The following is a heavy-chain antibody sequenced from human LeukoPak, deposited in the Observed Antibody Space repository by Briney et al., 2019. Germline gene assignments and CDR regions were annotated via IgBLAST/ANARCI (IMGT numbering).Heavy chain of an antibody. J-gene: IGHJ4*02. Sequence: GGSLRLSCAASGFTFSTYWMNWFRQTPGKGLEWVAKIKADGGEKDHVASVKGRFTISRDNAKNSLYLQMNSLRAEDTAVYHCARDQTYDSSGANDYWGQGTLVTVSS. CDR1: GFTFSTYW. CDR3: ARDQTYDSSGANDY. V-gene: IGHV3-7*01. CDR2: IKADGGEK. D-gene: IGHD3-22*01.